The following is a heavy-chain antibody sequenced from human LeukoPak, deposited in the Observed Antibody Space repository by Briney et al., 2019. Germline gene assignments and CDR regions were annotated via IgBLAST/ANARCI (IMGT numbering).Heavy chain of an antibody. D-gene: IGHD3-22*01. J-gene: IGHJ3*02. CDR2: ISFDGTNK. CDR3: TREGYYAFDI. CDR1: GFTFTNYA. Sequence: GRSLRLSCAASGFTFTNYAMQWVRQAPGKGLEWVAIISFDGTNKDYADYVKGRFTISRDNSENTLFLQMKSLRAEDTAVYYCTREGYYAFDIWGQGTMVTVSS. V-gene: IGHV3-30-3*01.